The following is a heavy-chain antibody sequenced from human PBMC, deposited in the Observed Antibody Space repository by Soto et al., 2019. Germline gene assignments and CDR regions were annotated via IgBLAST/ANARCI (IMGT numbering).Heavy chain of an antibody. CDR3: ARDHYDSSGYPSAAFDI. Sequence: ASVKVSCKASGYTFTSYYMHWVRQAPGQGLEWMGIINPSGGSTSYAQKFQGRVTMTRDTSTSTVYMELSSLRSEDTAVYYCARDHYDSSGYPSAAFDIWGQGTMVTVSS. CDR2: INPSGGST. V-gene: IGHV1-46*01. D-gene: IGHD3-22*01. CDR1: GYTFTSYY. J-gene: IGHJ3*02.